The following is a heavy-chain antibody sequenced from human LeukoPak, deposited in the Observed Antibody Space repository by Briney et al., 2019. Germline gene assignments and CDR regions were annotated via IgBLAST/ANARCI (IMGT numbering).Heavy chain of an antibody. Sequence: SETLSLTCTVSGGSVRNRSYYWGWIRQPPGKGLEWIGYIYYSGSTNYNPSLKSRVTISVDTSKNQFSLKLSSVTAADTAVYYCARGGNSYPYYFDYWGQGTLVTVSS. CDR1: GGSVRNRSYY. CDR3: ARGGNSYPYYFDY. V-gene: IGHV4-61*01. J-gene: IGHJ4*02. CDR2: IYYSGST. D-gene: IGHD4-23*01.